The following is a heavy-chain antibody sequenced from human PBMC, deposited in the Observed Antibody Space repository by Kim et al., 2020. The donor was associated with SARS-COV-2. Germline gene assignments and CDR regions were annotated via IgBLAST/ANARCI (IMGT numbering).Heavy chain of an antibody. CDR3: AKVRSRCSSTSCYARYYYGMDV. CDR1: GFTFSSYG. Sequence: GGSLRLSCAASGFTFSSYGMHWVRQAPGKGLEWVAVISYDGSNKYYADSVKGRFTISRDNSKNTLYLQMNSLRAEDTAVYYCAKVRSRCSSTSCYARYYYGMDVWGQGTTVTVSS. CDR2: ISYDGSNK. J-gene: IGHJ6*02. D-gene: IGHD2-2*01. V-gene: IGHV3-30*18.